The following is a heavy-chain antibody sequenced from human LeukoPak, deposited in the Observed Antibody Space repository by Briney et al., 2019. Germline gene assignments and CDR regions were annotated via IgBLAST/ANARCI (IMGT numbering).Heavy chain of an antibody. Sequence: SETLSLTCTVSGGSISSNYWSWVRQPPGKGLEWIGYIYYSGSTNYNPSLKSRVTISVDTSKNQFSLKLSSVTAADTAVYYCARGSTYGSGSYRAYYYYYYYMDVWGKRTTVTVSS. CDR1: GGSISSNY. J-gene: IGHJ6*03. CDR3: ARGSTYGSGSYRAYYYYYYYMDV. CDR2: IYYSGST. D-gene: IGHD3-10*01. V-gene: IGHV4-59*01.